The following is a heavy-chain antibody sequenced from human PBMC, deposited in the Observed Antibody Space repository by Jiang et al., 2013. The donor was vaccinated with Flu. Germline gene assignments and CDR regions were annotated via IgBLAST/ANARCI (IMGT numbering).Heavy chain of an antibody. J-gene: IGHJ6*02. CDR1: GFTFSSYA. Sequence: QLLESGGGVVQPGRSLRLSCAASGFTFSSYAMHWVRQAPGKGLEWVAVISYDGSNKYYADSVKGRFTISTDNSKNTLYLQMNSLRAEDTAVYYCARDRVTYSSSWFVGMDVWGQGTTVTVSS. D-gene: IGHD6-13*01. V-gene: IGHV3-30-3*01. CDR2: ISYDGSNK. CDR3: ARDRVTYSSSWFVGMDV.